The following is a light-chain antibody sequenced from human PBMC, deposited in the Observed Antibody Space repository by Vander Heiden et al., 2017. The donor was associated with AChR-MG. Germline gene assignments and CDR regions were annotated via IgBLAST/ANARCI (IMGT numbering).Light chain of an antibody. J-gene: IGLJ2*01. Sequence: SYVLTQPPSVSVAPGQTATITCGGDNLGSKSVPWYQQRPGQAPVLVIYYDSDRPSGIPERLSGSNSGNTATLTISGVEAGDEADYYCQVWNNSRDHVVFGGGTKLTVL. CDR3: QVWNNSRDHVV. CDR2: YDS. V-gene: IGLV3-21*04. CDR1: NLGSKS.